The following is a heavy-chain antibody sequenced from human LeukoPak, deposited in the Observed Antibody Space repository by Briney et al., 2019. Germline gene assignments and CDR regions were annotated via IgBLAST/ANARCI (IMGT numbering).Heavy chain of an antibody. Sequence: GSLRLSCTASGFTFGDYAMSWVRQAPGKGLEWVGFIRSKAYGGTTEYAASVKGRFTISRDDSKSIAYLQMNSLRAEDTAVYYCARGYSSAFDPWGQGTLVTVSS. V-gene: IGHV3-49*04. CDR3: ARGYSSAFDP. J-gene: IGHJ5*02. CDR1: GFTFGDYA. CDR2: IRSKAYGGTT. D-gene: IGHD6-19*01.